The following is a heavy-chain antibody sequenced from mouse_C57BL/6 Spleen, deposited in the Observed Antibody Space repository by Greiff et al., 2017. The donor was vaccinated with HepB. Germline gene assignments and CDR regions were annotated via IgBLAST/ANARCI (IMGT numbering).Heavy chain of an antibody. J-gene: IGHJ3*01. Sequence: VQLQQSGAELVKPGASVKMSCKASGYTFTSYWITWVKQRPGQGLEWIGDIYPGSGSTNYNEKFKSKATLTVVTSSSTAYMQLSSLTSEDSAVYYCARYYDGYLAWFAYWGQGTLVTVSA. D-gene: IGHD2-3*01. CDR2: IYPGSGST. CDR3: ARYYDGYLAWFAY. CDR1: GYTFTSYW. V-gene: IGHV1-55*01.